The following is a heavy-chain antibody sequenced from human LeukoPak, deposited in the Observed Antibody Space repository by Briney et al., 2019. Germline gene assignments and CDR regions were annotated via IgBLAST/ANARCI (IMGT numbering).Heavy chain of an antibody. Sequence: GGSLRLSCAASGFTFSSYSMNWVRQAPGKGLEWVSSISSSSSYIYYADSVKGRFTISRDNARNSLYLQMNSLRAEDTAVYYCARVHDFWSGWNFDYWGQGTLVTVSS. CDR3: ARVHDFWSGWNFDY. V-gene: IGHV3-21*01. J-gene: IGHJ4*02. D-gene: IGHD3-3*01. CDR1: GFTFSSYS. CDR2: ISSSSSYI.